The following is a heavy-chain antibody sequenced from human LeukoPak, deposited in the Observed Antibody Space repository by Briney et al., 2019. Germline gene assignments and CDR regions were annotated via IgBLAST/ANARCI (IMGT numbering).Heavy chain of an antibody. V-gene: IGHV3-48*03. Sequence: PGGSLRLSCAASGFTFSSYEMTWVRQAPGKGLEWVSYISSSGSTIYYADSVKGRFTISRDNAKNSLYLQMNSLRAEDTAVYYCALPHYYDSEGASDMELWGKGTTVTISS. CDR2: ISSSGSTI. J-gene: IGHJ6*03. CDR1: GFTFSSYE. CDR3: ALPHYYDSEGASDMEL. D-gene: IGHD3-10*01.